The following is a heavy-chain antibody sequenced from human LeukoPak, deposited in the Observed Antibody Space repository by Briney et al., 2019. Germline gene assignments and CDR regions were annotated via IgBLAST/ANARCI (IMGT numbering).Heavy chain of an antibody. CDR1: GGSISSSSYY. Sequence: SETLSLTCTVSGGSISSSSYYWGWIRQPPGKGLEWIGSIYYSGSTYYNPSLKSRVTISVDTSKNQFSLKLSSVTAADTAVFYCARHHSSGWYYFDYWGQGTLVTVSS. D-gene: IGHD6-19*01. V-gene: IGHV4-39*07. CDR2: IYYSGST. J-gene: IGHJ4*02. CDR3: ARHHSSGWYYFDY.